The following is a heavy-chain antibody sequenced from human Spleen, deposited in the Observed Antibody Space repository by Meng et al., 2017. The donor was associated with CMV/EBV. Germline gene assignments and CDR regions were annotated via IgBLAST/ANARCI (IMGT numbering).Heavy chain of an antibody. Sequence: GGSLRLSCAASGFSFDDYAMHWVRQAPGKGLEWVSGISWHSGDIGYADSVKGRFTISRDNAKNSLYLQMNSLRAEDTALYYCAQEVAGPIDWGQGTLVTVSS. CDR3: AQEVAGPID. J-gene: IGHJ4*02. V-gene: IGHV3-9*01. CDR2: ISWHSGDI. D-gene: IGHD6-19*01. CDR1: GFSFDDYA.